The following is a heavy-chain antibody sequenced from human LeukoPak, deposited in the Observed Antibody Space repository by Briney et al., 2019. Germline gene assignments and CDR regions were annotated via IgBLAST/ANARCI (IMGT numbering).Heavy chain of an antibody. D-gene: IGHD3-22*01. CDR2: IIPIFGTA. CDR3: AMPDYYDSSGYSPTDAFDI. V-gene: IGHV1-69*06. Sequence: GASVKVSCKASGGTFSSYAISWVRQAPGQGLEWMGGIIPIFGTANYAQKFQGRVTITADKSTSTAYMELSSLRSEDTAVYYCAMPDYYDSSGYSPTDAFDIWGQGTMVTVSS. J-gene: IGHJ3*02. CDR1: GGTFSSYA.